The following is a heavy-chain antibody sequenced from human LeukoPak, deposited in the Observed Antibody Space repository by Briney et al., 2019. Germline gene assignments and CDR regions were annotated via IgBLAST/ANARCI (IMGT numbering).Heavy chain of an antibody. V-gene: IGHV1-69*04. CDR3: ARGGEMATAIDY. CDR1: GGTFSSYA. D-gene: IGHD5-24*01. Sequence: SVKVSCKASGGTFSSYAISWVRQAPGQELEWMGRIIPIFGIANYAQKFQGRVTITADKSTSTAYMELSSLRSEDTAVYYCARGGEMATAIDYWGQGTLVTVSS. J-gene: IGHJ4*02. CDR2: IIPIFGIA.